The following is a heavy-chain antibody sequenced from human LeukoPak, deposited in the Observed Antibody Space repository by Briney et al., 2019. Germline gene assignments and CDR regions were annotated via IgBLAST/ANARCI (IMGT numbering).Heavy chain of an antibody. V-gene: IGHV3-30*02. D-gene: IGHD5-12*01. J-gene: IGHJ6*03. CDR3: ARGDIVATSGLRYYYYMDV. Sequence: GGSLRLSCAASGFTFSSYGMHWVRQAPGKGLEWVAFIRYDGSNKYYADSVKGRFTISRDNFKNTLYPQMNSLRAEDTAVYYCARGDIVATSGLRYYYYMDVWGKGTTVTVSS. CDR2: IRYDGSNK. CDR1: GFTFSSYG.